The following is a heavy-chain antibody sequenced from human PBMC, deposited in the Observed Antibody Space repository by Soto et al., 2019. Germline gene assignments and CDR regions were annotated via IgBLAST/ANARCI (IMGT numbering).Heavy chain of an antibody. V-gene: IGHV4-34*01. D-gene: IGHD1-26*01. CDR1: GGSFSGYY. J-gene: IGHJ4*02. CDR3: AREAGGSGSHLNY. CDR2: INHSGST. Sequence: TLSLTCAVYGGSFSGYYWSWIRQPPGKGLEWIGEINHSGSTNYNPSLKSRVTISVDTSKNQFSLKLSSVTAADTAVYYCAREAGGSGSHLNYWGQGTLVTVSS.